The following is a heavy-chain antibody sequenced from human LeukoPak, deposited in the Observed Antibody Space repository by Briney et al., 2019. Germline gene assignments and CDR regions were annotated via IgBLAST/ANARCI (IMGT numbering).Heavy chain of an antibody. J-gene: IGHJ5*02. CDR2: INHSGST. V-gene: IGHV4-34*01. Sequence: SETLSLTCAVYGGSFSGYYWSWIRQPPGRGLEWIGEINHSGSTNYNASLKSRVTISVDTSKNQFSLRLSSVTAADTAVYYCAPRGDIEHSYGYGKWFDPWGQGTRVTVSS. CDR1: GGSFSGYY. D-gene: IGHD5-18*01. CDR3: APRGDIEHSYGYGKWFDP.